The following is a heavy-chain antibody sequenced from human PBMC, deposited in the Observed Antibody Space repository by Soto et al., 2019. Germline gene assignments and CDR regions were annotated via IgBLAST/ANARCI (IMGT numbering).Heavy chain of an antibody. D-gene: IGHD6-13*01. J-gene: IGHJ5*02. CDR3: ARGVSGEQQLVQGNWFDP. CDR2: INYSGST. Sequence: SETLSLTCTVSGGSISTSAYYWGWIRQAPRKGLEWIASINYSGSTYYNPSLKSRVTISVDTYKNQFSLKLSSVTAADTAVYYCARGVSGEQQLVQGNWFDPWGQGTLVTVAS. CDR1: GGSISTSAYY. V-gene: IGHV4-39*07.